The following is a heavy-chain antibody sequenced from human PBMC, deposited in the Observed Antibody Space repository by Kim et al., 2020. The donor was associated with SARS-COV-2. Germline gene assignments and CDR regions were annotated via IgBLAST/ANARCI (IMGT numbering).Heavy chain of an antibody. D-gene: IGHD3-22*01. Sequence: GGSLRLSCAASGFTFSSYWMSWVRQAPGKGLEWVANIKQDGSEKYYVDSVKGRFTISRDNAKNSLFLQMKSLRAEDTAVYYCAKRRISASSGYRTYYFDYWGQGTLVTVSS. CDR3: AKRRISASSGYRTYYFDY. CDR1: GFTFSSYW. V-gene: IGHV3-7*01. CDR2: IKQDGSEK. J-gene: IGHJ4*02.